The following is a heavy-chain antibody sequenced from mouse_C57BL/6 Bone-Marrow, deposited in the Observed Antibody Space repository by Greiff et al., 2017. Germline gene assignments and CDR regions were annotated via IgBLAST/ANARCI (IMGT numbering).Heavy chain of an antibody. CDR1: GFTFSSYG. CDR2: ISSGGSYT. V-gene: IGHV5-6*01. Sequence: EVQGVESGGDLVKPGGSLKLSCAASGFTFSSYGMSWVRQTPDKRLEWVATISSGGSYTYYPDSVKGRISISRDNAKITLYLQMSSLKSEDTAMYYWARYWAWFADWGKGTLVTVSA. D-gene: IGHD4-1*01. CDR3: ARYWAWFAD. J-gene: IGHJ3*01.